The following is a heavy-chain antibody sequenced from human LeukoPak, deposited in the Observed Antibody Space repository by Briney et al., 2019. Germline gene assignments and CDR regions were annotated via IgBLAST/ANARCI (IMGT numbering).Heavy chain of an antibody. CDR3: AKSQAAVSGPYDY. Sequence: PGGSLRLSCAASGFTFSIYAMSWVRQAPGKGLEWVSAISGSGGSTYYADSVKGRFTISRDNSKNTLYLQMNSLRAEDTAVYYCAKSQAAVSGPYDYWGQGTLVTVSS. CDR1: GFTFSIYA. V-gene: IGHV3-23*01. D-gene: IGHD5-12*01. J-gene: IGHJ4*02. CDR2: ISGSGGST.